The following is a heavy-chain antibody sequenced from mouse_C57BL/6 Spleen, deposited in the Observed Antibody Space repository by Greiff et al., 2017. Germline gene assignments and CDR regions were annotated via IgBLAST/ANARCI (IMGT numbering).Heavy chain of an antibody. CDR3: ARETTVVAKESYYAIDY. Sequence: QVQLQQSGPELVKPGASVKISCKASGYAFSSSWMNWVKQRPGKGLEWIGRIYPGDGDTNYNGKFKGKATLTADKSSSTAYMQLSSLTSEDSAVYFCARETTVVAKESYYAIDYWGQGTSVTVSA. CDR1: GYAFSSSW. J-gene: IGHJ4*01. V-gene: IGHV1-82*01. CDR2: IYPGDGDT. D-gene: IGHD1-1*01.